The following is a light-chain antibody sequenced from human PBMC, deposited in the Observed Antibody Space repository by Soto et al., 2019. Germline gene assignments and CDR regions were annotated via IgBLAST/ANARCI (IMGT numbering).Light chain of an antibody. CDR2: CAS. CDR1: QSVSSN. V-gene: IGKV3-15*01. CDR3: QQYNNWPALT. Sequence: EIVMTQSPATLSVSPGERATLSCRASQSVSSNLACYQQKPGQAPRLLIYCASTRATRIPARSSGSRSGTEFTLTISSLQSGDFAVYYCQQYNNWPALTFGGGTKVEIK. J-gene: IGKJ4*01.